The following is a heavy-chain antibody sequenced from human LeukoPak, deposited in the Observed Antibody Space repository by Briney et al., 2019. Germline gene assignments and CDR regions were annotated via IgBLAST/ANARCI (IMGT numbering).Heavy chain of an antibody. V-gene: IGHV1-2*02. D-gene: IGHD4-17*01. CDR1: GYTFTGYY. CDR3: ARSPLYDDYVGYYYYMDV. CDR2: INPNSGGT. J-gene: IGHJ6*03. Sequence: ASVKVSCKASGYTFTGYYMHWVRQAPGQGLEWMGWINPNSGGTNYAQKFQGRVTMTRDTSISTAYMELSRLRSDDTAVYYCARSPLYDDYVGYYYYMDVWGKGTTVTVSS.